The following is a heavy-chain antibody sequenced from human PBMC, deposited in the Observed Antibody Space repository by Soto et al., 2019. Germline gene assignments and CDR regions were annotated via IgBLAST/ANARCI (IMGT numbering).Heavy chain of an antibody. CDR2: ISAGGDRT. CDR3: ASRV. J-gene: IGHJ4*02. Sequence: EVQVSESGGGLVQPGGSLRLSCATSGFTFSNYPMNWVRQAPGKGLEWVSGISAGGDRTYYADSVKGRFTIFRENSNNSVAQRMNSMRVAYTAEYYGASRVWGQGTLVTVSS. CDR1: GFTFSNYP. V-gene: IGHV3-23*01.